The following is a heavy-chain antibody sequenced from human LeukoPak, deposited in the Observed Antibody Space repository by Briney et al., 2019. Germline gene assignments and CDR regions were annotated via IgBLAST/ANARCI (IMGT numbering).Heavy chain of an antibody. Sequence: GGSLRLSCAASGFTFSSYAMSWVRQAPGKGLEWVSAIRGSGGSTYYADSVKGRFTISRDNSKNTLYLQMNSLRAEDTAVYYCAGRYCTNGVCYYGFDPWGQGTLVTVSS. CDR2: IRGSGGST. J-gene: IGHJ5*02. CDR3: AGRYCTNGVCYYGFDP. V-gene: IGHV3-23*01. CDR1: GFTFSSYA. D-gene: IGHD2-8*01.